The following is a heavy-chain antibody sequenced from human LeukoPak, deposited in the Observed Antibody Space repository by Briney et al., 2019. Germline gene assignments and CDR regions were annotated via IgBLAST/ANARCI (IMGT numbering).Heavy chain of an antibody. D-gene: IGHD3-22*01. V-gene: IGHV4-39*01. CDR2: IYYSGST. CDR1: GGSFSSSSYY. J-gene: IGHJ4*02. Sequence: PSETLSLTCTVSGGSFSSSSYYWGWIRQPPGKGLEWIGSIYYSGSTYYNPSLKSRVTISVDTSKNQFSLKLSSVTAADTAVYYCARRYYDSSGSAHFDYWGQGTLVTVSS. CDR3: ARRYYDSSGSAHFDY.